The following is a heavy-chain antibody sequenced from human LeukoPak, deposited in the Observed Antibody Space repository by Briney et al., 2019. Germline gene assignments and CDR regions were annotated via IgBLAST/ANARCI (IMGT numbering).Heavy chain of an antibody. D-gene: IGHD5-18*01. CDR3: ARDGRGYSYGPHFDY. CDR1: GGTFSRYA. Sequence: SVKVSCKASGGTFSRYAISWVRQAPGQGLEWMGRIIPILGIANYAQKFQGRVTITADKSTSTAYMELSSLRSEDTAVYYCARDGRGYSYGPHFDYWGQGTLVTVSS. V-gene: IGHV1-69*04. CDR2: IIPILGIA. J-gene: IGHJ4*02.